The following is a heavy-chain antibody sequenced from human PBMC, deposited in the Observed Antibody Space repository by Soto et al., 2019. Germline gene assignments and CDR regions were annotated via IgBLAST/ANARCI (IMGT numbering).Heavy chain of an antibody. CDR3: ARDRQQLVLAYSFDY. CDR1: GGTFSSYA. V-gene: IGHV1-69*13. J-gene: IGHJ4*02. D-gene: IGHD6-13*01. Sequence: GASVKVSCKASGGTFSSYAISWVRQAPGQGLEWMGGIIPIFGTANYAQKFQGRVTITADESTSTAYMELSSLRSEDTAVYYCARDRQQLVLAYSFDYWGQGTLVTVYS. CDR2: IIPIFGTA.